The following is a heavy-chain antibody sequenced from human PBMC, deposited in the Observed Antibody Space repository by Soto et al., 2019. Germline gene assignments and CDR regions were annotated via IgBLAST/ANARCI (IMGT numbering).Heavy chain of an antibody. CDR1: GFTFTSYS. CDR3: ARDHDTPLKRVFHC. Sequence: GGSLRLSCAASGFTFTSYSMNWVRQAPGKGLEWVSYISETSRTIYYADSVKGRFTISRDNAKNSLYLQMNSLRDEDTAVYFCARDHDTPLKRVFHCWGQGTMVTVYS. D-gene: IGHD1-1*01. V-gene: IGHV3-48*02. CDR2: ISETSRTI. J-gene: IGHJ4*02.